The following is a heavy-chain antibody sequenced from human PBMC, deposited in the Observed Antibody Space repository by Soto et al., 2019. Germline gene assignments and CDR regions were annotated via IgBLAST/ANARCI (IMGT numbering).Heavy chain of an antibody. V-gene: IGHV1-2*02. CDR2: IDLDIGGT. D-gene: IGHD2-21*02. J-gene: IGHJ4*02. CDR1: GHTFTGHH. CDR3: ALEPTGTAGFDY. Sequence: QVQMVQSGAEVKKPGASVKVSCKASGHTFTGHHMHWVRQAPGQGVEWMGLIDLDIGGTKYSQKFQGRVTWTSDTSIPTAYMELRGLRSDDTAVYYCALEPTGTAGFDYWGQGTLVTVSS.